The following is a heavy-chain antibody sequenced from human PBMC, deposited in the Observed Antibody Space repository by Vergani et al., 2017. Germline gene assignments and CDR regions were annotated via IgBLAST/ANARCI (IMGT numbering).Heavy chain of an antibody. CDR3: ARDDYGGYSDY. Sequence: QVQLVESGGGVVQPGTSLRLSCAASGFIFKNHGMQWVRQAPGKGLEWVALIWDDGSKKNYGDSMKGRFTISRDNSKDTLYLEMNSLRGEDSAVYYCARDDYGGYSDYWGQGILVTVAS. D-gene: IGHD4-23*01. V-gene: IGHV3-33*01. CDR2: IWDDGSKK. CDR1: GFIFKNHG. J-gene: IGHJ4*02.